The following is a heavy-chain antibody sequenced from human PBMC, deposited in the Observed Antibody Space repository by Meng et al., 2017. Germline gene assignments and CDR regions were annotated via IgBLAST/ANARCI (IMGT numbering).Heavy chain of an antibody. CDR3: ARGPTTMAHDFDY. CDR1: GGSFSDYY. V-gene: IGHV4-34*01. CDR2: INHSGST. Sequence: QLQPQQWGAGLLKPSETLSLTCFVSGGSFSDYYWSWIRQPPGKGLEWIGEINHSGSTNYNPSLESRATISVDTSQNNLSLKLSSVTAADSAVYYCARGPTTMAHDFDYWGQGTLVTVSS. D-gene: IGHD4-11*01. J-gene: IGHJ4*02.